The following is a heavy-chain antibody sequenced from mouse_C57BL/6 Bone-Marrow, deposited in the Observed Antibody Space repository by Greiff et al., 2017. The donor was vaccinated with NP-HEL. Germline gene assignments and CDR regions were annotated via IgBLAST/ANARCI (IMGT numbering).Heavy chain of an antibody. D-gene: IGHD1-1*01. J-gene: IGHJ4*01. Sequence: EVQRVESGGGLVQSGRSLRLSCATSGFTFSDFYMEWVRQAPGKGLEWIAASRNKANDYTTEYSASVKGRFIVSRDTSQSILYLQMNALRAEDTAIYYCARDAGFTKAMDYWGQGTSVTVSS. V-gene: IGHV7-1*01. CDR1: GFTFSDFY. CDR2: SRNKANDYTT. CDR3: ARDAGFTKAMDY.